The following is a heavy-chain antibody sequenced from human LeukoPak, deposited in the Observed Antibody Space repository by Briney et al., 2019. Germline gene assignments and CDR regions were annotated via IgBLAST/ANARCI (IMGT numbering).Heavy chain of an antibody. CDR1: GFSLSTSGVG. CDR2: IYWNDDK. J-gene: IGHJ3*02. CDR3: ATTGHPLFRDDAFDI. Sequence: SGPTLVKPTQTLTLTCTFSGFSLSTSGVGVGWIRQPPGKALEWLALIYWNDDKRYSPSLKSRLTITKDTSKNQVVLTMTNMDPVDTATYYCATTGHPLFRDDAFDIWGQGTMVTVSS. D-gene: IGHD3-10*01. V-gene: IGHV2-5*01.